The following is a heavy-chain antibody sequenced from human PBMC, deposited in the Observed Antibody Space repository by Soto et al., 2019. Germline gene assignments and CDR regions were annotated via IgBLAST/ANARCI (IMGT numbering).Heavy chain of an antibody. D-gene: IGHD3-16*01. CDR3: ATMKGGDRRWFGP. CDR2: IYYTGIT. J-gene: IGHJ5*02. CDR1: GGSTSNSDYH. Sequence: QLQVQESGPGLVKPSETLSLTCTVSGGSTSNSDYHWGWIRQPPGKGLEWIGHIYYTGITDYNPSLNSRVTISVDTSKNQFSLKLNSVTAADTAVYYCATMKGGDRRWFGPWGQGTRVTVSS. V-gene: IGHV4-39*01.